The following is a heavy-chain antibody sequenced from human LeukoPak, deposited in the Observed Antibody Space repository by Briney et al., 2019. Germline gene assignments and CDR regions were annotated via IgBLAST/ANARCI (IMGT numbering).Heavy chain of an antibody. D-gene: IGHD5-18*01. J-gene: IGHJ4*02. CDR3: ARDEWIQLPTSKGFVDY. V-gene: IGHV1-18*01. CDR1: GYTFTSYG. CDR2: ISAYNGNT. Sequence: GASVKVSCKASGYTFTSYGISWVRQAPGQGLEWMGWISAYNGNTNYAQKFQGRVTMTRDTSISTAYMELSRLRSDDTAVYYCARDEWIQLPTSKGFVDYWGQGTLVTVSS.